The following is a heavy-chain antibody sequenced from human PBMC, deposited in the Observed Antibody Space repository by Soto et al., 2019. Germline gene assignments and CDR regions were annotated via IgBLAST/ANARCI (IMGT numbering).Heavy chain of an antibody. J-gene: IGHJ4*02. Sequence: GASVKVSCKASGGTFSSYAISWVRQAPGQGLEWVGGIIPIFGTANYAQKFQGRVTITADESTSTAYMELSSLRSEDTAVYYCATTRYYYDSSGYYPPDYWGQGTLVTVSS. CDR1: GGTFSSYA. D-gene: IGHD3-22*01. V-gene: IGHV1-69*13. CDR2: IIPIFGTA. CDR3: ATTRYYYDSSGYYPPDY.